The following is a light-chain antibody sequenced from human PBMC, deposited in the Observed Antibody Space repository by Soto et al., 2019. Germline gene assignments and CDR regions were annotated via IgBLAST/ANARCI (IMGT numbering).Light chain of an antibody. CDR1: QRISTY. CDR3: QQRSQWPTMT. J-gene: IGKJ5*01. CDR2: DAS. V-gene: IGKV3-11*01. Sequence: LSPRADCATLSCRASQRISTYLAWYQVKPGQAPRLLIYDASIRGTGVPARFSGSGSGTDLSLTISSLEPEDVAVYYCQQRSQWPTMTFGQGTRLEIK.